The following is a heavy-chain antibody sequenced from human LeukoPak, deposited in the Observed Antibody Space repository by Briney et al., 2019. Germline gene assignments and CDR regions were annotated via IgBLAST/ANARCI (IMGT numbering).Heavy chain of an antibody. CDR3: AADPSYSSGYRYYFDY. D-gene: IGHD3-22*01. J-gene: IGHJ4*02. Sequence: ASVKVSCKTSGFTFISSAVQWVRQARGQRLEWMGWIVVGSGNTNYAQKFQERVAITRDMSTSTAYMELSSLRSEDTAVYYCAADPSYSSGYRYYFDYWGQGTLVTVSS. CDR2: IVVGSGNT. V-gene: IGHV1-58*01. CDR1: GFTFISSA.